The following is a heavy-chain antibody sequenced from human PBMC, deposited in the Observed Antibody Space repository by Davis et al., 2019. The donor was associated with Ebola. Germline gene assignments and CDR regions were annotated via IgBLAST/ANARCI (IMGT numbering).Heavy chain of an antibody. J-gene: IGHJ4*02. V-gene: IGHV4-34*01. CDR1: GGSFSDYY. CDR2: INHRGRT. D-gene: IGHD2-2*01. CDR3: ASPHQIRDKDCFDL. Sequence: PSETLSLTCAVYGGSFSDYYWSLIRQPPGKGLEWIGEINHRGRTYYNPSLKSRVTISIDTSRNHFSLQLRSVTAADTAVYYCASPHQIRDKDCFDLWGQGTLVPVSS.